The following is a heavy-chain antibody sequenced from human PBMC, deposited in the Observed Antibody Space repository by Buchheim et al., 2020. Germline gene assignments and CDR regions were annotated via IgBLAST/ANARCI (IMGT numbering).Heavy chain of an antibody. J-gene: IGHJ4*02. CDR2: MSYDGSDK. CDR3: ARGGRWLQESFDY. D-gene: IGHD5-24*01. CDR1: AFTFSSYA. Sequence: QVQLVESGGGVVQPGRSLRLSCAASAFTFSSYAMHWVRQAPGKGLEWVAVMSYDGSDKYYADSVRGRFTISRDNSKNTLYLQMNSLRAEDAAVYYCARGGRWLQESFDYWGQGTL. V-gene: IGHV3-30-3*01.